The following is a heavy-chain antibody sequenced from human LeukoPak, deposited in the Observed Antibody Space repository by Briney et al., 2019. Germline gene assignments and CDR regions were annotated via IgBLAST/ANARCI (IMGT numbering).Heavy chain of an antibody. Sequence: SETLSLTRTVSGGSISSSSYYWGWIRQAPGKGLEWIGSIHYSGSTYYNPPLKSRVTISVDASKNQFSLNLSSVTAADTAVYYCARRNYDSSGYLYYFDYWGQGTLVTVSS. D-gene: IGHD3-22*01. V-gene: IGHV4-39*01. J-gene: IGHJ4*02. CDR3: ARRNYDSSGYLYYFDY. CDR1: GGSISSSSYY. CDR2: IHYSGST.